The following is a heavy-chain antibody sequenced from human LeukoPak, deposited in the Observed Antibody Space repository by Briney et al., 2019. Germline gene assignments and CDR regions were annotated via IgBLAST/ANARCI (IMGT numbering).Heavy chain of an antibody. V-gene: IGHV4-59*08. CDR3: ARFAPDYGDLGFDY. J-gene: IGHJ4*02. D-gene: IGHD4-17*01. CDR2: IYYSGST. Sequence: SETLSLTCAVYGGSLSGYYWSWIRQPPGKGLEWIGYIYYSGSTNYNPSLKSRVTISVDTSKNQFSLKLSSVTAADTAVYYCARFAPDYGDLGFDYWGQGTLVTVSS. CDR1: GGSLSGYY.